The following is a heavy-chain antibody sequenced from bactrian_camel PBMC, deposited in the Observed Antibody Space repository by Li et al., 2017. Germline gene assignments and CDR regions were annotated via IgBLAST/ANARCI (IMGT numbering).Heavy chain of an antibody. CDR3: AKAMSSLWDYDF. V-gene: IGHV3S40*01. CDR2: INSGGTRT. D-gene: IGHD3*01. Sequence: VQLVESGGGSVLAGGSLRLSCAASGFTFSTYAMSWVRQAPGKGLEWVSAINSGGTRTYYADSVKERFTISRDNARNTVYLQWNSLKTEDMAIYYCAKAMSSLWDYDFWGQGTQVTVS. CDR1: GFTFSTYA. J-gene: IGHJ4*01.